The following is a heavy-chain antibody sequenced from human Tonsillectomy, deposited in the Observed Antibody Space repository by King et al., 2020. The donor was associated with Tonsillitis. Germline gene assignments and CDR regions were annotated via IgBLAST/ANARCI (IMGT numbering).Heavy chain of an antibody. Sequence: QLVQSGAEVKKPGESLKISCKASGYSFPSYWIAWVRQMPGKGLEWMGIIYPGDSDTRYSRSFQGQVTISAVKSISTAYLQWSSLKASDTAMYYCATSVTPSRSYYYYGMDVWGQGTTVTVSS. D-gene: IGHD2-21*02. CDR1: GYSFPSYW. J-gene: IGHJ6*02. V-gene: IGHV5-51*01. CDR3: ATSVTPSRSYYYYGMDV. CDR2: IYPGDSDT.